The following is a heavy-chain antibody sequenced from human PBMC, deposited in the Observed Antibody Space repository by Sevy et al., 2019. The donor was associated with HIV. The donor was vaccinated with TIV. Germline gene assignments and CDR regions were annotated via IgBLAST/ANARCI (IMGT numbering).Heavy chain of an antibody. CDR3: XXXXXXXXXSSXXLAXDXHYYYYMDV. J-gene: IGHJ6*03. CDR1: GYTFTSYG. D-gene: IGHD2-2*01. V-gene: IGHV1-18*01. Sequence: ASVKVSCKASGYTFTSYGISWVRQAPGQGLEWMGWISAYNGNTNYAQKLQGRVTMTTDTSTSTAYMELRSLRSDDTXXXXXXXXXXXXXXSSXXLAXDXHYYYYMDVWGKGTTVTVSS. CDR2: ISAYNGNT.